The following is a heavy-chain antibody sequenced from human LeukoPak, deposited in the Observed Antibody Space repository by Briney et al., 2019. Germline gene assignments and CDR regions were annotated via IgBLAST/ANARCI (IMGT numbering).Heavy chain of an antibody. CDR1: GYTFTSYG. CDR3: ARDVSSPELWFGAKYYFDY. D-gene: IGHD3-10*01. CDR2: ISAYNGNT. V-gene: IGHV1-18*01. J-gene: IGHJ4*02. Sequence: ASVKVSCKASGYTFTSYGISWVRQAPGQGLEWMGWISAYNGNTNYAQKLQGRVTMTTDTSTSTAYMELRSLRSDDTAVYYCARDVSSPELWFGAKYYFDYWGQGTLVFVSS.